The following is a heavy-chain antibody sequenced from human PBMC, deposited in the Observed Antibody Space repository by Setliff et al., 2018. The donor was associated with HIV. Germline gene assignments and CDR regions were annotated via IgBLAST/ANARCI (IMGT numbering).Heavy chain of an antibody. J-gene: IGHJ6*03. D-gene: IGHD4-4*01. CDR3: ARMATVYYYYMDV. V-gene: IGHV7-4-1*02. CDR2: INTNTGNP. Sequence: GASVKVSCKASGYTFTSYAMNWVRQAPGQGLEWMGWINTNTGNPTYVQGFTGRFVFSLDTSVSTAYLQISSLKAEDTAVYYCARMATVYYYYMDVWGKGTTVTVSS. CDR1: GYTFTSYA.